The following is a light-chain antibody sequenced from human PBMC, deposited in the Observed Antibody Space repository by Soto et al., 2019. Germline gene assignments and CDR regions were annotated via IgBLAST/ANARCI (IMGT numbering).Light chain of an antibody. CDR2: AAS. CDR1: QGISSW. J-gene: IGKJ5*01. V-gene: IGKV1-12*01. CDR3: QQANSFPIT. Sequence: DIQRTECPSCVSGWVGYRYTNTWRASQGISSWLAWYQQKPGKAPKLLIYAASSLQSGVPSRFSGSGSGTDFTLTISSLQPEDFATYYCQQANSFPITFGQGTRLEI.